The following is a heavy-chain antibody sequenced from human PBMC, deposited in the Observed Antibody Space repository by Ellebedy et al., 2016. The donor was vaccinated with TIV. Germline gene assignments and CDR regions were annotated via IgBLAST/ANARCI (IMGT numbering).Heavy chain of an antibody. CDR1: GFTFSSYN. Sequence: GGSLRLSXAASGFTFSSYNMNWIRQAPGKGLEWVSYISSVLTIYYADSVKGRFTISRDNAKNSLYLQLNSLRDEDTAVYYCARDSPGWSAFDIWGQGTMVTVSS. J-gene: IGHJ3*02. D-gene: IGHD3-9*01. CDR2: ISSVLTI. CDR3: ARDSPGWSAFDI. V-gene: IGHV3-48*02.